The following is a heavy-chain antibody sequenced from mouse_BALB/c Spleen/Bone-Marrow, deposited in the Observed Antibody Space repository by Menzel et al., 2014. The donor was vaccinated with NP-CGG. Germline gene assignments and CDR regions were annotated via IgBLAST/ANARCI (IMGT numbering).Heavy chain of an antibody. V-gene: IGHV2-9*02. D-gene: IGHD2-1*01. CDR2: IWAGGGT. Sequence: VKLMESGPGLVAPSQSLSINCTVSGFSLTSYGVHWVRQPPGKGLEWLGVIWAGGGTNYYSALMSRLSISKDNSKSQVFLKMNSLQTDDTAMYYCVRDRGVTRDFGVWGAGTTVTVSS. J-gene: IGHJ1*01. CDR3: VRDRGVTRDFGV. CDR1: GFSLTSYG.